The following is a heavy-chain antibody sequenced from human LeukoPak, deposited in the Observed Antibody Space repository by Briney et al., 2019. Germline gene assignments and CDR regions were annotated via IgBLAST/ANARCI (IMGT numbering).Heavy chain of an antibody. J-gene: IGHJ4*02. CDR2: VKGDGTNI. Sequence: PGGSLRLSCAASGFNFGNFWMSWIRQAPGRGLQWVATVKGDGTNIHYLDSVNGRFTISRDNAKNSLYLQMNSLRAKDTAVYYCAKAPYGLVDCRGQGTLVTVSS. V-gene: IGHV3-7*01. CDR3: AKAPYGLVDC. CDR1: GFNFGNFW. D-gene: IGHD3-16*01.